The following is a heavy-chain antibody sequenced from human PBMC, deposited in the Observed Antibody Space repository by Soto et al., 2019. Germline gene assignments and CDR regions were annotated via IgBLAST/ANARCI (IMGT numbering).Heavy chain of an antibody. J-gene: IGHJ4*02. CDR3: ERDGILIEAAATGFDD. V-gene: IGHV4-38-2*02. CDR1: RYSIRSGYY. Sequence: PSETLSLTCAVSRYSIRSGYYWGWIRQPPGKGLEWIGSIFHSGSTYYTPSLKSRVTISVDTSMNQFSLKLSSVTATDTAVYYCERDGILIEAAATGFDDWGQGTLVT. D-gene: IGHD6-13*01. CDR2: IFHSGST.